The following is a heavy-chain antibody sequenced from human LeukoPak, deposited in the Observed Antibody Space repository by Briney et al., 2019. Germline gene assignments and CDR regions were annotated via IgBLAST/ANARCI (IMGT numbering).Heavy chain of an antibody. CDR3: ARRRHADGVQYYFDY. D-gene: IGHD2-8*02. CDR2: IYNSGFT. CDR1: GGSISSSNHY. J-gene: IGHJ4*02. Sequence: PSETLSLTCTVSGGSISSSNHYWGWIRQPPGRGLEWIGTIYNSGFTYYNPSLKSRVTISVDTSKNQFSLTLSSVTAADTAVYYCARRRHADGVQYYFDYWGQGTLVTVSS. V-gene: IGHV4-39*01.